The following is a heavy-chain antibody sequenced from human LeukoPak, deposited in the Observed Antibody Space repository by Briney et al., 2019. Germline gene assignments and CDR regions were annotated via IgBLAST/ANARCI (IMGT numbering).Heavy chain of an antibody. CDR3: ATSRAEL. V-gene: IGHV4-59*01. J-gene: IGHJ2*01. CDR2: IYYSGSS. CDR1: GGSISSYY. D-gene: IGHD2-2*01. Sequence: SETLSLTCTVSGGSISSYYWSWIRQPPGKGLEWIGYIYYSGSSNYNPSLKSRVTISVDTSKNQFSLKLSSVTAADTAVYYCATSRAELWGRGTLVTVSS.